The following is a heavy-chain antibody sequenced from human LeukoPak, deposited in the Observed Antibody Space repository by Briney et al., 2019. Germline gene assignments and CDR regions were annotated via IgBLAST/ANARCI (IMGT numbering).Heavy chain of an antibody. V-gene: IGHV3-23*01. J-gene: IGHJ4*02. CDR2: INYSGGST. D-gene: IGHD6-6*01. Sequence: QSGGSLRLSCAASGFTFSSNAMSWVPQAPGKGWVGGSGINYSGGSTYYADSVKGRFTISRDNSKNTLYLQMNNLRAEDTAVYYCSRLIAARTPYYFDYWGQGTLVTVSS. CDR1: GFTFSSNA. CDR3: SRLIAARTPYYFDY.